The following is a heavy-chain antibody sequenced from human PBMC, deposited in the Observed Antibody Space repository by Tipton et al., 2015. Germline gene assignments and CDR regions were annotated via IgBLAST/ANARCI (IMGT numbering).Heavy chain of an antibody. J-gene: IGHJ5*02. CDR3: VREALYNFGP. CDR2: ISGGGGGT. V-gene: IGHV3-23*01. CDR1: GFTFRSYA. D-gene: IGHD1-1*01. Sequence: GSLRLSCAASGFTFRSYAMSWVRQAPGKGLEWVSGISGGGGGTYFADSVRGRFTISRDNAKSSLYLQMNSLTAEDTALYYCVREALYNFGPRGPGVPVTVS.